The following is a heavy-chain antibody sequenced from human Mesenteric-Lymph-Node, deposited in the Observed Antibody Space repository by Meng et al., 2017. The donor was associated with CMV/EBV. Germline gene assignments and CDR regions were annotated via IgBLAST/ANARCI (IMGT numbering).Heavy chain of an antibody. Sequence: CKASGYTFTNYYIHWVRQAPGQGLEWMGINNPGGDITSYTQRFQSRVTMTRDTSASTVYMDLSSLRSDDTAVYYCARGTFGESQLDYWGQGTLVTVSS. V-gene: IGHV1-46*01. J-gene: IGHJ4*02. CDR2: NNPGGDIT. D-gene: IGHD3-10*01. CDR1: GYTFTNYY. CDR3: ARGTFGESQLDY.